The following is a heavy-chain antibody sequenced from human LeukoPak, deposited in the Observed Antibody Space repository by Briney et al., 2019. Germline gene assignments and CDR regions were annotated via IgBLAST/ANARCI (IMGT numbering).Heavy chain of an antibody. CDR1: GGSISSYY. CDR2: IYYSGST. J-gene: IGHJ4*02. D-gene: IGHD7-27*01. V-gene: IGHV4-59*01. CDR3: ARGEVWANFDY. Sequence: SETLSLTCTVSGGSISSYYWSWIRQPPGKGLEWIGYIYYSGSTNYNPSLKSRVTISVDTSKNQFSLKLSSVTAADTAVYYCARGEVWANFDYWGQGTLVTVSS.